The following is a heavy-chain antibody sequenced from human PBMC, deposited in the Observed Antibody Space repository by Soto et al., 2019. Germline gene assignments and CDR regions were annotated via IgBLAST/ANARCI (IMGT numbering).Heavy chain of an antibody. CDR2: ISYDGRRK. CDR3: ARDRGYDGDYGRYLDL. D-gene: IGHD4-17*01. V-gene: IGHV3-30*04. CDR1: GFTLGNYA. Sequence: QEQVVESGGGVVQPGRSLRLSCAASGFTLGNYAMNWVRRAPGKGLEWVAVISYDGRRKFDADSVKGRFSTSRDNSKNTLFLQMNSLRVDDTAVYYCARDRGYDGDYGRYLDLWGRGTLVTVSS. J-gene: IGHJ2*01.